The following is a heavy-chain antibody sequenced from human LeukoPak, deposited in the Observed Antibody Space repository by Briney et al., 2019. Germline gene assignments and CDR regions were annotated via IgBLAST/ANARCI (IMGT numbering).Heavy chain of an antibody. Sequence: SETLSLTCAVYGGSFSGYYWSWIRQPPGKGLEWIGEINHSGSTNYNPSLKSRVTISVDTSKNQFSLKLSSVTAADTAVYFCATPPPSSPYYFDYWGQGTLVTVSS. J-gene: IGHJ4*02. CDR2: INHSGST. V-gene: IGHV4-34*01. CDR3: ATPPPSSPYYFDY. CDR1: GGSFSGYY.